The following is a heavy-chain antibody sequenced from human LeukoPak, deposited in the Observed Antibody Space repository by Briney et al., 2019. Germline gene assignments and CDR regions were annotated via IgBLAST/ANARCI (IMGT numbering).Heavy chain of an antibody. V-gene: IGHV1-24*01. CDR2: FDPEDGET. CDR1: GYTLTELS. D-gene: IGHD3-10*01. Sequence: RASVKVSCKVSGYTLTELSIHWARQAPGKGLEWMGGFDPEDGETIYAQKFQGRVTMTEDTSTDTAYMELSSLRSEDTAAYYCATDVIMVRGQLGVFDIWGQGTMVTVSS. J-gene: IGHJ3*02. CDR3: ATDVIMVRGQLGVFDI.